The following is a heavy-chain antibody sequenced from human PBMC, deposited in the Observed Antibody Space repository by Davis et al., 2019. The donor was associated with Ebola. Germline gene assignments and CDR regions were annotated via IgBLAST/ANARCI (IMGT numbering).Heavy chain of an antibody. CDR3: ARVRVAVAGFDY. J-gene: IGHJ4*02. D-gene: IGHD6-19*01. V-gene: IGHV4-59*13. CDR1: GFTFSSYA. CDR2: IYYSGST. Sequence: MPGGSLRLSCAASGFTFSSYAMTWVRQAPGKGLEWIGYIYYSGSTNYNPSLKSRVTISVDTSKNQFSLKLSSVTAADTAVYYCARVRVAVAGFDYWGQGALVTVSS.